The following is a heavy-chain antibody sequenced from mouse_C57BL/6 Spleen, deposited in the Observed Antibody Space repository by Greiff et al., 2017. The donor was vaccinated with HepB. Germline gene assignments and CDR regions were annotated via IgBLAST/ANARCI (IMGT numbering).Heavy chain of an antibody. D-gene: IGHD2-3*01. CDR1: GFTFSDYG. J-gene: IGHJ1*03. V-gene: IGHV5-17*01. CDR2: ISSGSSTI. CDR3: ARGPSFYVNWYFDV. Sequence: EVKLVESGGGLVKPGGSLKLSCAASGFTFSDYGMHWVRQAPEKGLEWVAYISSGSSTIYYADTVKGRFTLSRDNAKNTLFLQMISLRSEDTAMYYCARGPSFYVNWYFDVWGTGTTVTVSS.